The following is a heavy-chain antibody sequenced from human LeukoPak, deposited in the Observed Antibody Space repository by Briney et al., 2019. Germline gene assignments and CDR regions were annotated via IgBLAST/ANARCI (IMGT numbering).Heavy chain of an antibody. V-gene: IGHV4-59*01. CDR2: IYYSGST. CDR1: GGSISSYY. D-gene: IGHD1-20*01. Sequence: SETLSLTCTVSGGSISSYYWSWIRQPAGKGLEWIGYIYYSGSTNYNPSLKSRVTISVDTSKNQFSLKLSSVTAADTAVYYCARGITGTLHYYYYDMDVWGQGTTVTVSS. CDR3: ARGITGTLHYYYYDMDV. J-gene: IGHJ6*02.